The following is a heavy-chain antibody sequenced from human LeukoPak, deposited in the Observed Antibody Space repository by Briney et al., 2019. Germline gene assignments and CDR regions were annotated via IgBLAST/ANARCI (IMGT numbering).Heavy chain of an antibody. V-gene: IGHV4-34*01. CDR3: ARDDYGDFWDWFDP. Sequence: SETLSLTCAVYGGSFSGYYWSWIRQPPGKGLEWIGEINHSGSTNYNPSLKSRVTISVDTSKNQFSLKLSSVTAADTAVYYCARDDYGDFWDWFDPWGQGTLVTVSS. J-gene: IGHJ5*02. CDR1: GGSFSGYY. CDR2: INHSGST. D-gene: IGHD4-17*01.